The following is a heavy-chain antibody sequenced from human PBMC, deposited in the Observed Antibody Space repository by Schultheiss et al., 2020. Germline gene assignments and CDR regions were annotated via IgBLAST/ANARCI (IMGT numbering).Heavy chain of an antibody. V-gene: IGHV2-70*04. CDR1: GFSLSTSGMR. D-gene: IGHD2/OR15-2a*01. Sequence: SGPTLVKPTQTLTLTCTFSGFSLSTSGMRVSWLRQPPGKALEWLGRIEWDDDKFYRTSLKTRLTISKDTTKSQVVLRMTNMDPVDTATYYCARMLGNIGWTFDYWGQGILVTVSS. CDR3: ARMLGNIGWTFDY. CDR2: IEWDDDK. J-gene: IGHJ4*02.